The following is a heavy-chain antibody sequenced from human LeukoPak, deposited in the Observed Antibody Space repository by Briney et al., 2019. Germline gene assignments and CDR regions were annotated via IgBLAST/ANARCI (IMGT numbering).Heavy chain of an antibody. J-gene: IGHJ6*02. CDR1: GFTVSSNY. CDR2: IYSGGST. Sequence: GGSLRLSCAASGFTVSSNYMSWVRQAPGKGLEWVSVIYSGGSTYYADSVKGRFTISRDNSKNTLYLQMNSLRAEDTAVYYCARQRVENYYYGMDVWGQGTTVTVFS. D-gene: IGHD5-24*01. CDR3: ARQRVENYYYGMDV. V-gene: IGHV3-53*01.